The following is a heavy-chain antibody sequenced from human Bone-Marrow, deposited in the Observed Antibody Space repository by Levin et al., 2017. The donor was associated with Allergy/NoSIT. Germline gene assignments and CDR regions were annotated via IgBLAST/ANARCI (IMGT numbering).Heavy chain of an antibody. CDR2: ISSSSNMI. CDR1: GVTFSIFE. V-gene: IGHV3-48*03. J-gene: IGHJ4*02. D-gene: IGHD3-10*01. Sequence: PGGSLRLSCEDSGVTFSIFEMNWVRQTPGKGLEWVSYISSSSNMIYYADSVKGRFTISRDNAKNSLYLQMNSLRVEDTAVYYCGKSRGVRGIIDNWGQGTLVTVSS. CDR3: GKSRGVRGIIDN.